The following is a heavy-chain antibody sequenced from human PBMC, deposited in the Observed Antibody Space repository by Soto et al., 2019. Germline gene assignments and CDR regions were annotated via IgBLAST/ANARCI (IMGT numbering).Heavy chain of an antibody. J-gene: IGHJ4*02. Sequence: GGSLRLSCAASGFTFSSYSMNWVRQAPGKGLEWVSSISSSSSYIYYADSVKGRFTSSRDNAKNSLYLQMNSLRAEDTAVYYCASGGESYYDILTGDIDYWGQGTLVTVSS. CDR1: GFTFSSYS. D-gene: IGHD3-9*01. CDR2: ISSSSSYI. V-gene: IGHV3-21*01. CDR3: ASGGESYYDILTGDIDY.